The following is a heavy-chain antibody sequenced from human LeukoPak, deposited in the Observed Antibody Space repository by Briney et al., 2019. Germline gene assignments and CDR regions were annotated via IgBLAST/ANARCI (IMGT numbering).Heavy chain of an antibody. D-gene: IGHD3-3*01. J-gene: IGHJ4*02. CDR3: ARNFGSQQFDY. Sequence: GGSLRLACAASGFTFSGYWMDWVRQAPGGGLEWVANINQDGSVKNYVDSVRGRFAISRDNTKNSLYLEMNSLRADDTAVYYCARNFGSQQFDYWGQGTLVAVSS. CDR2: INQDGSVK. V-gene: IGHV3-7*01. CDR1: GFTFSGYW.